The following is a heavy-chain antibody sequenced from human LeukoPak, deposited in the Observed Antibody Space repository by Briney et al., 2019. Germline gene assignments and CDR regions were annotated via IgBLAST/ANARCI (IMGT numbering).Heavy chain of an antibody. CDR1: GYTFIHYY. CDR3: TRVDGGPDF. D-gene: IGHD3-16*01. CDR2: INPNSGGT. J-gene: IGHJ4*02. V-gene: IGHV1-2*02. Sequence: ASVTVSFKASGYTFIHYYIHWIRQAPGQGLEWMGWINPNSGGTNYAQKFQGRVTMTRNTSISTVFMELSSLRSDDTAVYYCTRVDGGPDFWGQGTLVTVSS.